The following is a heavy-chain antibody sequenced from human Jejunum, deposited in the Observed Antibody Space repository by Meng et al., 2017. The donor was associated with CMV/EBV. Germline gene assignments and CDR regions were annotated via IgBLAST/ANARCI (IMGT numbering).Heavy chain of an antibody. Sequence: VSVDSISTSCWGWVRQSPGKGLEWIGYIHYSGSTDYNPSLKSRVTISGDTSKNQFSLKLSSVTAADTAVYFCARGHTLMVTPFDYWGQGTLVTVSS. CDR3: ARGHTLMVTPFDY. V-gene: IGHV4-59*01. D-gene: IGHD5-18*01. CDR2: IHYSGST. J-gene: IGHJ4*02. CDR1: VDSISTSC.